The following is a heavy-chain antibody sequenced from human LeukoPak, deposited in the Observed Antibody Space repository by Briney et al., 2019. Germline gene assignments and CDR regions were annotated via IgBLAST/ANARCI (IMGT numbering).Heavy chain of an antibody. V-gene: IGHV3-43*02. CDR1: GFAFDDYA. Sequence: GGSLTLSCAASGFAFDDYAMHWVRQAPGKGLEWVSLISGDGGSTYYADSVKGRFTISRDNSKNSLYLQMNSLRTEDTALYYCAKDAATTGWFDPWGQGTLVTVSS. CDR2: ISGDGGST. CDR3: AKDAATTGWFDP. J-gene: IGHJ5*02. D-gene: IGHD1-7*01.